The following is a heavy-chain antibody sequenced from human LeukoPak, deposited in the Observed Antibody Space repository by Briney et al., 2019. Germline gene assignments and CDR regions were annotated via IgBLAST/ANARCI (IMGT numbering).Heavy chain of an antibody. J-gene: IGHJ6*03. CDR2: IYPGDSET. CDR3: ARSSMVDYYMDV. D-gene: IGHD3-10*01. Sequence: GESLKISCKASGYSFTNYWIGWVRQMPGKGLEWMGIIYPGDSETRYSPSFQGQVTISADKSISTAYLQWSSLKASDTAMYYCARSSMVDYYMDVWGKGTTVTISS. V-gene: IGHV5-51*01. CDR1: GYSFTNYW.